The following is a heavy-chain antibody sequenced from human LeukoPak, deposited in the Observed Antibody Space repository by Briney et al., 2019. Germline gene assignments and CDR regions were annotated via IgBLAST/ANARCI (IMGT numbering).Heavy chain of an antibody. Sequence: GGSLRLSCAASGFTFSNYWMTWVRQAPGKGLEWVAHINQDGSKEYYMDSVKARFTISRDNAKNPLSLQMNSLRAEDTAVYYCVRDGGVSGYDLLDYWGQGTLVTISS. CDR3: VRDGGVSGYDLLDY. V-gene: IGHV3-7*01. CDR1: GFTFSNYW. D-gene: IGHD5-12*01. J-gene: IGHJ4*02. CDR2: INQDGSKE.